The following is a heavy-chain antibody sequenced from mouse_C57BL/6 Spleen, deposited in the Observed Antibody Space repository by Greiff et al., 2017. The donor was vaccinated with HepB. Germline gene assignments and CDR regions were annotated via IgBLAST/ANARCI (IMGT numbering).Heavy chain of an antibody. CDR3: ARSGKLQDYAMDY. CDR1: GYTFTSYW. J-gene: IGHJ4*01. V-gene: IGHV1-69*01. Sequence: VQLQQPGAELVMPGASVKLSCKASGYTFTSYWMHWVKQRPGQGLEWIGEIDPSDSYTNYNQKFKGKSTLTVDKSSSTAYMQLSSLTSEDSAVYYCARSGKLQDYAMDYWGQGTSVTVSS. D-gene: IGHD1-1*01. CDR2: IDPSDSYT.